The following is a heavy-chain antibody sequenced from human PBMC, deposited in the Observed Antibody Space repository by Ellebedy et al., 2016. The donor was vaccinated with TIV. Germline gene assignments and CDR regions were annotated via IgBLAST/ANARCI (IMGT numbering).Heavy chain of an antibody. CDR1: GFTVSSNY. CDR3: ARATLYNRGDN. J-gene: IGHJ4*02. Sequence: GGSLRLSXAASGFTVSSNYMNCVRQAPGKGLEWVSIIYPDGGAYYAGSVKGRFTISRDSSQNTPSLQMNSLRVEDAAVYYCARATLYNRGDNWGQGTLVTVSA. D-gene: IGHD1-1*01. CDR2: IYPDGGA. V-gene: IGHV3-53*01.